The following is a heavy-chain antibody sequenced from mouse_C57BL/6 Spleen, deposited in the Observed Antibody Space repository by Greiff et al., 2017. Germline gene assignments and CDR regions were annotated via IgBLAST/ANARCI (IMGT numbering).Heavy chain of an antibody. V-gene: IGHV1-39*01. CDR3: ARARDLDYAMDY. Sequence: VQLQQSGPELVKPGASVKISCKASGYSFTDYNMNWVKQSNGKSLEWIGVINPNYGTTSYNQKFKGKATLTVDQSSSTSYMQLNSLTSADSAVYYGARARDLDYAMDYWGQGTSVTVAS. J-gene: IGHJ4*01. CDR1: GYSFTDYN. CDR2: INPNYGTT.